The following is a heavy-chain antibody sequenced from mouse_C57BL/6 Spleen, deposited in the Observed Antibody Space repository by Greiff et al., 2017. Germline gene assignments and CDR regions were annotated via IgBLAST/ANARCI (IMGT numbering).Heavy chain of an antibody. D-gene: IGHD1-1*01. J-gene: IGHJ1*03. CDR3: TRPYYYGSNYWYFDV. Sequence: EVHLVESGEGLVKPGGSLKLSCAASGFTFSSYAMSWVRQTPEKRLEWVAYISSGGDYIYYADTVKGRFTISRDNARNTLYLQMSSLKSEDTAMYYCTRPYYYGSNYWYFDVWGTGTTVTVSS. V-gene: IGHV5-9-1*02. CDR2: ISSGGDYI. CDR1: GFTFSSYA.